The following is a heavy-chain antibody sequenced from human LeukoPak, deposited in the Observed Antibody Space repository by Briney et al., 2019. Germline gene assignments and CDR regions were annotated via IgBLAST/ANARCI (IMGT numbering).Heavy chain of an antibody. CDR3: AAPYSSSWFDF. CDR1: GFTLTSSA. J-gene: IGHJ4*02. D-gene: IGHD6-13*01. V-gene: IGHV1-58*01. Sequence: ASVKVSCKASGFTLTSSAVQWVRQARGQRLEWIGWIVVGSNDTNYAQKFQKRVTIARDMSTNTAYTELSSLRSEDTAVYYCAAPYSSSWFDFWGRGTLVTVSS. CDR2: IVVGSNDT.